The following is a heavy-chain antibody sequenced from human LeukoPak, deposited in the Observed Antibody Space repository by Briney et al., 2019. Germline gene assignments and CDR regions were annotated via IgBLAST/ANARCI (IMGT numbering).Heavy chain of an antibody. Sequence: SETLSLTCTVSGGSISSYYWSWIRQPAGKGLEWIGRIYTSGSTNYNPSLKSRVTMSVDTSKNQFSLKLSSVTAADTAVYYCARDLIGLDQCYFDYWGQGTLVTVSS. V-gene: IGHV4-4*07. J-gene: IGHJ4*02. CDR2: IYTSGST. CDR1: GGSISSYY. D-gene: IGHD6-19*01. CDR3: ARDLIGLDQCYFDY.